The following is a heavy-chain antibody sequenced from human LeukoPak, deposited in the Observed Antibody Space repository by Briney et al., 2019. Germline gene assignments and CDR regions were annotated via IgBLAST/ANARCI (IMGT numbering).Heavy chain of an antibody. CDR2: ISSSGSTI. J-gene: IGHJ4*02. Sequence: GGSLRLSCAASGFTFSTYAMNWVRQAPGKGLEWVSYISSSGSTIYYADSVNGRFTISRDNAKNSLYLQMNSLRAEDTAVYYCARRDYSLYYFDYWGQGTLVTVSS. CDR1: GFTFSTYA. V-gene: IGHV3-48*03. CDR3: ARRDYSLYYFDY. D-gene: IGHD4-11*01.